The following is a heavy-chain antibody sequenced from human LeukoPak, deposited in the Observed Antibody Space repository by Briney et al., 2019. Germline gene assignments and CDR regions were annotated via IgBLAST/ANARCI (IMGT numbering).Heavy chain of an antibody. V-gene: IGHV4-59*01. CDR1: GFTFSSYA. D-gene: IGHD6-13*01. CDR3: ARGSGYSSSWHSYWYFDL. J-gene: IGHJ2*01. CDR2: IYYSGST. Sequence: GSLRLSCAASGFTFSSYAMSWVRQAPGKGLEWIGYIYYSGSTNYNPSLKSRVTISVDTSKNQFSLKLSSVTAADTAVYYCARGSGYSSSWHSYWYFDLWGRGTLVTVSS.